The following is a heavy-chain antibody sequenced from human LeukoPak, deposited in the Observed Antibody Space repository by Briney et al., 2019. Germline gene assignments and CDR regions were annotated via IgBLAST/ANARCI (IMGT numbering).Heavy chain of an antibody. CDR1: GGSFTKFW. D-gene: IGHD3-10*01. J-gene: IGHJ4*02. CDR3: ARLPNYYGSEPFDY. CDR2: IYPGDSDT. Sequence: GESLKISCEGSGGSFTKFWIGWVRQMPGKGLEWMGIIYPGDSDTRYSPSFQGQVTISADKSISTAYLQWSSLKASDTAMYYCARLPNYYGSEPFDYWGQGTLVTVSS. V-gene: IGHV5-51*01.